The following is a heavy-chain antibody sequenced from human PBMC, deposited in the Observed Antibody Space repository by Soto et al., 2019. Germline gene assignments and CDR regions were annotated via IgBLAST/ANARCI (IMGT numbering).Heavy chain of an antibody. D-gene: IGHD3-16*01. V-gene: IGHV3-30*18. CDR3: AKGILSATFAPYAMDV. J-gene: IGHJ6*02. CDR2: ISYDGSNS. CDR1: GFPFNNYA. Sequence: QVQLVESGGGVVQPGTSLRLSCAASGFPFNNYAMHWVRQRPGKGLDWEAVISYDGSNSYYSDSVKGRFTVSRDRSKNTLSLQMNSLRVEDTAVYYCAKGILSATFAPYAMDVWGQGTTVTVSS.